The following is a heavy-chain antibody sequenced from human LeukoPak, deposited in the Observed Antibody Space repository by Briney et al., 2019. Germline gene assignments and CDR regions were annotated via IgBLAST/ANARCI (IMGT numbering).Heavy chain of an antibody. J-gene: IGHJ4*02. Sequence: GGSLRLSCAASGFTFSNYAMGWGRQAPGKGLEWVSRITGSGGNTYYADPVKGRFTFSRDNSKNTQHLQMNSLRAEDTAVYYCGRGLDYFDYWGQGTLVTVSS. CDR3: GRGLDYFDY. D-gene: IGHD6-6*01. CDR1: GFTFSNYA. CDR2: ITGSGGNT. V-gene: IGHV3-23*01.